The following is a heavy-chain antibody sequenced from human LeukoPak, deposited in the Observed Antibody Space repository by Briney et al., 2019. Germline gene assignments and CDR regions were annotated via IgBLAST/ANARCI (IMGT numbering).Heavy chain of an antibody. CDR1: GFTFSNAW. J-gene: IGHJ4*02. V-gene: IGHV3-15*07. Sequence: PGGSLRLSCAASGFTFSNAWMNWVRQAPGKGLEGGGRIKSKTDGGTTDYAAPVKGRFTSSRDDSKNTLYLQMNSLKTEDPAVYYCPTDLAFDYWGQGTLVTVSS. CDR2: IKSKTDGGTT. CDR3: PTDLAFDY.